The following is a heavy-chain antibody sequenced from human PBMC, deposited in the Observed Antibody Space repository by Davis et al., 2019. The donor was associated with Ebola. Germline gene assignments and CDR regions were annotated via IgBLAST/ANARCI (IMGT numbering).Heavy chain of an antibody. CDR3: ARTVGTMSVDY. CDR2: IYYSGST. D-gene: IGHD5-12*01. Sequence: PSETLSLTCAVSGGSISSGGYFWSWIRQPPGKGLEWIGSIYYSGSTYYNPSLKSRVTISVDTSKNQFSLKLSSVTAADTAVYYCARTVGTMSVDYWGQGTLVTVSS. V-gene: IGHV4-39*01. J-gene: IGHJ4*02. CDR1: GGSISSGGYF.